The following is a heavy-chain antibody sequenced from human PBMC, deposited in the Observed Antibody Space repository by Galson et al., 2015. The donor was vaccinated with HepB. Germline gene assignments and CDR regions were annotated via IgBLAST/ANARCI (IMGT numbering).Heavy chain of an antibody. V-gene: IGHV3-13*04. CDR1: GFTFSSYD. CDR3: ARGTVVTGVFDI. Sequence: SLRLSCAASGFTFSSYDMHWVRQATRKGLEWVSAIGTAGDTYYSGSLKGRFTISRENAKNSLYLQMNSLRAGDTAVYYCARGTVVTGVFDIWGQGTMVTVSS. J-gene: IGHJ3*02. D-gene: IGHD4-23*01. CDR2: IGTAGDT.